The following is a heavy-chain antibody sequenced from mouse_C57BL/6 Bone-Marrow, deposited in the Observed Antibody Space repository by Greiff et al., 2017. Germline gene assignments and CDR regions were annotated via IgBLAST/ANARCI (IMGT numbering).Heavy chain of an antibody. CDR3: ARGYDYDGYWYFDV. D-gene: IGHD2-4*01. J-gene: IGHJ1*03. Sequence: EVKVVESGGGLVKPGGSLKLSCAASGFTFSDYGMHWVRQAPEKGLEWVAYISSGSSTIYYADTVKGRFTISRDNAKNTLFLQMTSLRSEDTAMYYCARGYDYDGYWYFDVWGTGTTVTVSS. CDR1: GFTFSDYG. CDR2: ISSGSSTI. V-gene: IGHV5-17*01.